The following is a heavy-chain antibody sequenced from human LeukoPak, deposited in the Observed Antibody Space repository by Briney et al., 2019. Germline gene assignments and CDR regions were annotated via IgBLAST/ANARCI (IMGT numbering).Heavy chain of an antibody. V-gene: IGHV3-30-3*01. D-gene: IGHD3-10*01. Sequence: GGSLRLSCAASGFTFSSYAMHWVRQAPGKGLEWVAVISYDGSNKYYADSVKGRFTISRDNSKNTLYLQMNSLGAEDTAVYYCARDLYYYGSGSFGKYYYYGMDVWGQGTTVTVSS. J-gene: IGHJ6*02. CDR1: GFTFSSYA. CDR3: ARDLYYYGSGSFGKYYYYGMDV. CDR2: ISYDGSNK.